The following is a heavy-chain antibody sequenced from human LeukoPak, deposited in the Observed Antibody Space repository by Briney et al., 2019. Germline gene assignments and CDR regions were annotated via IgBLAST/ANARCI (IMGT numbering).Heavy chain of an antibody. D-gene: IGHD5-24*01. Sequence: VASVKVSCKASGYTFTGYYMHWVRQAPGQGLEWMGWINPNNGGTNYAQKFQGRVTMTRDTSISTAYMQLSRLRSDDTAVYYCARDPPRSDGYNHPDYWGQGTLVIVSS. CDR3: ARDPPRSDGYNHPDY. CDR1: GYTFTGYY. CDR2: INPNNGGT. V-gene: IGHV1-2*02. J-gene: IGHJ4*02.